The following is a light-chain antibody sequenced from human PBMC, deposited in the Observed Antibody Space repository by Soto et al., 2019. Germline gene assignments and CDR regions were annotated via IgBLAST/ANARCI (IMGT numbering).Light chain of an antibody. J-gene: IGKJ5*01. CDR3: QQRHMWPIT. CDR1: QSVRNNY. V-gene: IGKV3-11*01. Sequence: ETVRTRSPATLCVSPGERATLSCRASQSVRNNYLAWYQQKPGQAPRLLIYDAYNRATGIPPRFSGSGSGTDFTLTISSLEPEDSAVYYCQQRHMWPITFGQGTRLEI. CDR2: DAY.